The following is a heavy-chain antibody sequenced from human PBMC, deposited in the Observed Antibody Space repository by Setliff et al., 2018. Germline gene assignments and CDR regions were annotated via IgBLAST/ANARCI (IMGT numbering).Heavy chain of an antibody. CDR3: ARSFSPAAGTGRFYYYYGMDV. CDR2: INPNSGGT. Sequence: ASVKVSCKASGYTFTGYYMHWVRQAPGQGLEWMGWINPNSGGTNYAQKFQGWVTMTRDTSISTAYMELSRLRSDDTAVYYCARSFSPAAGTGRFYYYYGMDVWGQGATVTVSS. D-gene: IGHD6-13*01. J-gene: IGHJ6*02. V-gene: IGHV1-2*04. CDR1: GYTFTGYY.